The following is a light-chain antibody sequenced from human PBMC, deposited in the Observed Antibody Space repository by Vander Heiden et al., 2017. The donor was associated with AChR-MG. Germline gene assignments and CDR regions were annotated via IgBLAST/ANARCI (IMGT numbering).Light chain of an antibody. CDR1: QSVSSN. V-gene: IGKV3-15*01. J-gene: IGKJ3*01. CDR3: QQYNNWPFT. Sequence: EIVMTQSPATLSVSPGERATLSCRASQSVSSNLAWYQQKPGQAPRLLIYGASTRATGIPARFSGSGSGTEFTLTISSLHSEDFAVYYCQQYNNWPFTFGHGTKVDIK. CDR2: GAS.